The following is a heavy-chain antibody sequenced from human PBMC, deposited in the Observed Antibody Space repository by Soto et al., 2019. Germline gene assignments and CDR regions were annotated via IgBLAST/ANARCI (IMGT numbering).Heavy chain of an antibody. CDR1: GFTFSCYS. V-gene: IGHV3-21*01. CDR2: ISSSSSYI. CDR3: ARDHPTIFGVVIIDY. Sequence: EVQLVESGGGLVKRGGSLRLSCAASGFTFSCYSMNWVRQAPGKGLEWVSSISSSSSYIYYADSVKGRFTISRDNAKNSLYLQMNSLRAEDTAVYYCARDHPTIFGVVIIDYWGQGTLVTVSS. J-gene: IGHJ4*02. D-gene: IGHD3-3*01.